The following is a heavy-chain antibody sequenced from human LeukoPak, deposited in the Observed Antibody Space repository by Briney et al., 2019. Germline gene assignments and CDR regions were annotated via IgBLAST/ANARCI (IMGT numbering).Heavy chain of an antibody. J-gene: IGHJ4*02. CDR2: INPHSGDT. V-gene: IGHV1-2*02. CDR1: GYTFTSYY. CDR3: ARGLPIDY. Sequence: ASVKVSCKASGYTFTSYYMHWVRQAPGQGLEWMGWINPHSGDTNYAQKFRGRVTMTRDTSISTAYMELSRLRSDDTAVFYCARGLPIDYWGQGTLVTVPS.